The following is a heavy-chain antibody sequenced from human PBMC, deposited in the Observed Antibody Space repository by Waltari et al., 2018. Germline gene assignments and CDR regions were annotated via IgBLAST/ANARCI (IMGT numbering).Heavy chain of an antibody. CDR1: GLTFRSYW. CDR2: IKQDGSEK. V-gene: IGHV3-7*01. J-gene: IGHJ4*02. Sequence: EVQLVESGGGLVQPGGSLRLSCAASGLTFRSYWMSWVRKAPGKGLEWVANIKQDGSEKYYVDSVKGRFTISRDNAKNSLYLQMNSLRAEDTAVYYCARDRGSQYFFDYWGQGTLVTVSS. D-gene: IGHD5-12*01. CDR3: ARDRGSQYFFDY.